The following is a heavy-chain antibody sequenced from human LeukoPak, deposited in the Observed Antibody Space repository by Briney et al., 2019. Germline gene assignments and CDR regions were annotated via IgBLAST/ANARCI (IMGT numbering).Heavy chain of an antibody. V-gene: IGHV3-9*01. Sequence: CLRVSCAASVFSFADYAMHWVRQAPGEGLGWVLGISWNSGSIGYADSVKGRFTISRDNAKNSLYLQMNSLRAEDTALYYCAKVALSDYYDSSGYYRYFDYWGQGTLVTVSS. D-gene: IGHD3-22*01. CDR3: AKVALSDYYDSSGYYRYFDY. J-gene: IGHJ4*02. CDR2: ISWNSGSI. CDR1: VFSFADYA.